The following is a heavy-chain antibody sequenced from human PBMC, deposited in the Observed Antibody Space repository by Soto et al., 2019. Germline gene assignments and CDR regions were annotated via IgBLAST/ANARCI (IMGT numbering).Heavy chain of an antibody. CDR1: GFTFTSSA. Sequence: SVKVSCKASGFTFTSSAVQWVRQARGQRLEWIGWIVVGSGNTNYAQKFQERVTITRDMSTSTAYMELSSLRSEDTAVYYCAAGGYYDILTGYSNYYYYYGMDVWGQGTTVTVSS. V-gene: IGHV1-58*01. D-gene: IGHD3-9*01. CDR3: AAGGYYDILTGYSNYYYYYGMDV. CDR2: IVVGSGNT. J-gene: IGHJ6*02.